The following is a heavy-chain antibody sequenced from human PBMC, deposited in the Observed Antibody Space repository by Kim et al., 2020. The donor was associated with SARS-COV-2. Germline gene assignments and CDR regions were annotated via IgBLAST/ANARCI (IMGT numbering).Heavy chain of an antibody. Sequence: GGSLRLSCAASGFDFSTKWMHWVRQTPGKGLVWVSRINEDGSITSYADSVKGRFTISRDNARDTVYLQMSSLRVDDTAVYYCARDLQRHSYNSPGDDFDYCGQGTLVTVSS. D-gene: IGHD3-22*01. J-gene: IGHJ4*02. CDR2: INEDGSIT. CDR3: ARDLQRHSYNSPGDDFDY. V-gene: IGHV3-74*01. CDR1: GFDFSTKW.